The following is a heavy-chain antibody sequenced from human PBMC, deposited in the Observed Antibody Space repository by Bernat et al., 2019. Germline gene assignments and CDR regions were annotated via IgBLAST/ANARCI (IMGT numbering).Heavy chain of an antibody. J-gene: IGHJ6*03. CDR1: GFTFSDYY. V-gene: IGHV3-11*05. CDR2: ISSSSYT. Sequence: QVQLVESGGGLVKPVGSLRLSCAASGFTFSDYYMSWIRQAPGKGLDWVSYISSSSYTNYADPVKGRFTISRDNAKNSLYLQMNSLRAEDTAVYYCARGTSTSAPYMDVWGKGTTVTVSS. CDR3: ARGTSTSAPYMDV.